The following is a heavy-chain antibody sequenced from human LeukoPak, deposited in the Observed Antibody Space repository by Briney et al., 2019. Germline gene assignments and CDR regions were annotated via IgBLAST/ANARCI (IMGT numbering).Heavy chain of an antibody. Sequence: PGGSLRLSCAASGFTFSSYAMSWVRQAPGKGLAWVSIISGSGGTAYYADSVKDRFTISRDNSKNTLYLQMNSLRADDTAIYYCAKDQFEALRPDGQDYWGQGTLVTVSS. V-gene: IGHV3-23*01. CDR3: AKDQFEALRPDGQDY. CDR1: GFTFSSYA. CDR2: ISGSGGTA. J-gene: IGHJ4*02. D-gene: IGHD3-9*01.